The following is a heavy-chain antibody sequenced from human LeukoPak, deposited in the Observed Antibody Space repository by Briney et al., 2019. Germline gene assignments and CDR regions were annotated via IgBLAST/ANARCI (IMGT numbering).Heavy chain of an antibody. CDR1: GYTFTSYY. D-gene: IGHD6-19*01. J-gene: IGHJ5*02. CDR3: ASDPSNTSGWKTWFDT. Sequence: GASVKVSCKASGYTFTSYYRHWVRQAPGQGLEWVGWISGYNGDTNYAQKLQGRVTMTTDTSTTTAYMELRSLRSDDTAFYYCASDPSNTSGWKTWFDTWGQGTLVTVSS. CDR2: ISGYNGDT. V-gene: IGHV1-18*04.